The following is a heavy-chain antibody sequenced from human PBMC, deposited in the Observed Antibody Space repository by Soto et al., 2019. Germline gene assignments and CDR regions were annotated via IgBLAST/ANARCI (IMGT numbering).Heavy chain of an antibody. CDR2: IWYDGSNK. Sequence: GGSLRLSCAASGFTFSSYGMHWVRQAPGKGLEWVAVIWYDGSNKYYADSVKGRFTISRDNSKNTLYLQMNSLRAEDTAVYYCAKDYGGSSYYYYGMDVWGQGTTVTVSS. CDR3: AKDYGGSSYYYYGMDV. D-gene: IGHD4-17*01. CDR1: GFTFSSYG. V-gene: IGHV3-30*02. J-gene: IGHJ6*02.